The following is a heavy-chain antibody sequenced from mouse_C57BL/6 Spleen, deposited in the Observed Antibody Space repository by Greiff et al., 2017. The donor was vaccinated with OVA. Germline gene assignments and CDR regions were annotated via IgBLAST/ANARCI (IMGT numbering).Heavy chain of an antibody. J-gene: IGHJ2*01. V-gene: IGHV5-9-1*02. CDR1: GFTFSSYA. CDR2: ISSGGDYI. CDR3: TRSKALFFDY. D-gene: IGHD2-5*01. Sequence: DVMLVESGEGLVKPGGSLKLSCAASGFTFSSYAMSWVRQTPEKRLEWVAYISSGGDYIYYADTVKGRFTISRDNARNTPYLQMSSLKSEDTAMYYCTRSKALFFDYWGQGTTLTVSS.